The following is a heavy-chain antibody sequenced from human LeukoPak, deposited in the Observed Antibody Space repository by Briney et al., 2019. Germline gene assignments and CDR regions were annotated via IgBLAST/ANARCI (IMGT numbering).Heavy chain of an antibody. CDR3: ARDNEGDYGDYYAFDI. Sequence: SVKVSCKASGGTFSSYAISWVRQAPGQGLEWMGRIISIFGTANYAQKFQGRVTITTDESTSTAYMELSSLRSEDTAVYYCARDNEGDYGDYYAFDIWGQGTMVTVSS. J-gene: IGHJ3*02. CDR1: GGTFSSYA. CDR2: IISIFGTA. D-gene: IGHD4-17*01. V-gene: IGHV1-69*05.